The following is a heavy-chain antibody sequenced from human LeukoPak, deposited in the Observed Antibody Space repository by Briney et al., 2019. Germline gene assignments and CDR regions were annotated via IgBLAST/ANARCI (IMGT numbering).Heavy chain of an antibody. Sequence: SVKVSCKASGGTFSSYAISWVRQAPGQGLEWMGGIIPIFGTANYAQKFQGRVTITTDESTSTAYMELSSLRSEDTAVYYCARDRGYSYGLRYYFDYWGQGTLVTVSS. CDR1: GGTFSSYA. CDR3: ARDRGYSYGLRYYFDY. J-gene: IGHJ4*02. D-gene: IGHD5-18*01. V-gene: IGHV1-69*05. CDR2: IIPIFGTA.